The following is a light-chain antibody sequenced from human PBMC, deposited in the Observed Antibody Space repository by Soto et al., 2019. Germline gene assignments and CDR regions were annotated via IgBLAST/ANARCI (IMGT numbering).Light chain of an antibody. Sequence: EIVLTQSPATLSLSPGERATLSCRASQSISSYLAWYQHKPGQAPRLLIYDASKRATDIPPRFSGSGSGTDFTITISSLEPEDFAVYYCQQRGTFGQGTKLEIK. J-gene: IGKJ2*01. CDR3: QQRGT. CDR1: QSISSY. CDR2: DAS. V-gene: IGKV3-11*01.